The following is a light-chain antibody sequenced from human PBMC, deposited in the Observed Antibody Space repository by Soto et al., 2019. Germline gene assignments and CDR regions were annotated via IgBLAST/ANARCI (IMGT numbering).Light chain of an antibody. CDR3: QQSYGTPRT. CDR1: QSVSSW. CDR2: AAS. V-gene: IGKV1-39*01. J-gene: IGKJ1*01. Sequence: DIQMTQSPSTLSASVGDRVTITCRASQSVSSWLAWYQQKPGKAPNLLIYAASSLQSGVPSRFSGSGSGTDFTLTISSLQPEDFATYYCQQSYGTPRTFGQGTKVDIK.